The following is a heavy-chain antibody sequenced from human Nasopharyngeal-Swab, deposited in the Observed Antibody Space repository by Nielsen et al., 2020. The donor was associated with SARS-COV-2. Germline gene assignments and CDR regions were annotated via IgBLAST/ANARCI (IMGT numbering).Heavy chain of an antibody. CDR1: GGAFSSYA. D-gene: IGHD6-13*01. J-gene: IGHJ6*02. V-gene: IGHV1-69*04. Sequence: SVKVSCKASGGAFSSYAISWVRQAPGQGLEWMGRIIPILGIANYAQKFQGRVTITADKSTSTAYMELSSLRSEDTAVYYCARVKSPGYSSSWYRDYYGMDVWGQGTTVTVSS. CDR3: ARVKSPGYSSSWYRDYYGMDV. CDR2: IIPILGIA.